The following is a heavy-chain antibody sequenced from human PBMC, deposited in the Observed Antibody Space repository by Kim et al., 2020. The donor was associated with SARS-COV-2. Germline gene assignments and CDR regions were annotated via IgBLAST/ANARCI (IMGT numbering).Heavy chain of an antibody. J-gene: IGHJ6*03. Sequence: GGSLRLSCAASGYTFSSYGMVWVRQAPGKGLEWVALVSYDGSDKSYADSVKGRFTISKDFSKKTLFLQMNSLSAEDTALYYCAKASRSTISCHYYAMD. V-gene: IGHV3-33*03. D-gene: IGHD2-15*01. CDR3: AKASRSTISCHYYAMD. CDR2: VSYDGSDK. CDR1: GYTFSSYG.